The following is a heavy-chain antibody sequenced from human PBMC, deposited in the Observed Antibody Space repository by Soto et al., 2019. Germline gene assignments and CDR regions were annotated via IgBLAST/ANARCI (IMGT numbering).Heavy chain of an antibody. J-gene: IGHJ5*02. CDR1: GGSFSGYY. D-gene: IGHD3-22*01. Sequence: KQSQTLSLTCAVYGGSFSGYYWSWIRQPPGKGLEWIGEINHSGSTNYNPSLKSRVTISVDTSKNQFSLKLSSVTAADTAVYYCARAGYYDSSGYHGFDPWGQGTLVTVSS. CDR3: ARAGYYDSSGYHGFDP. V-gene: IGHV4-34*01. CDR2: INHSGST.